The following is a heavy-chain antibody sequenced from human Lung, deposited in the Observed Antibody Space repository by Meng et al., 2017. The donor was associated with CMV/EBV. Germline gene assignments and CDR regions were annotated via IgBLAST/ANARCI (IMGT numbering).Heavy chain of an antibody. D-gene: IGHD2-2*01. J-gene: IGHJ5*02. CDR2: INPNSGGT. V-gene: IGHV1-2*02. CDR3: ARGVGYCSSTSCQVWFDP. Sequence: SXXISXXASGYTFTGYYMHWVRQAPGQGLEWMGWINPNSGGTNYAQKFQGRVTMTRDTSISTAYMERSRLRSDDTAVYYCARGVGYCSSTSCQVWFDPWXQGTLVTVSS. CDR1: GYTFTGYY.